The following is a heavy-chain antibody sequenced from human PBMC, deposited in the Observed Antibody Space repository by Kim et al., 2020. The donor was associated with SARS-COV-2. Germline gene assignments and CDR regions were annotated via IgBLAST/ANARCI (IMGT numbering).Heavy chain of an antibody. J-gene: IGHJ5*02. CDR3: AREGDMDCSGGSCYWGWFDP. Sequence: SETLSLTCTVSGGSISSGSYYWSWIRQPAGKGLEWIGRFYISGSTNYNPSLKSRVTISVDTSKNQFSLKLSSVTAADTAVYYCAREGDMDCSGGSCYWGWFDPWGQGTLVTVSS. D-gene: IGHD2-15*01. V-gene: IGHV4-61*02. CDR2: FYISGST. CDR1: GGSISSGSYY.